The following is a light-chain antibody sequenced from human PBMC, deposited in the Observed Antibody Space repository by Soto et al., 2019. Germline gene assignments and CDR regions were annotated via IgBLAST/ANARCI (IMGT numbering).Light chain of an antibody. J-gene: IGLJ1*01. CDR3: SSYTTSSSYV. V-gene: IGLV2-14*01. Sequence: QSALTQPASVSGSPGQSITISCTGTSSDVGGYIYVSWYQQHPGKAPKLMIYDVTSRPSVVSYRFSGSKSGNTASLTISGLQAEDEADYYCSSYTTSSSYVFGTGTKVTVL. CDR2: DVT. CDR1: SSDVGGYIY.